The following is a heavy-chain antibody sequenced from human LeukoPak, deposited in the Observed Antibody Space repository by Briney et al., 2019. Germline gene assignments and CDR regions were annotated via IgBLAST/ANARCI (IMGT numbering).Heavy chain of an antibody. Sequence: GGSLRLSCAASGFTFSNYNMNWVRQAPGKGLVWVARIKSDGSSTSYADSVKGRFTISRDNAKNTLYLQMNSLRAEDTAVYYCAREEGYCSCPDYWGQGTLVTVSS. CDR1: GFTFSNYN. CDR3: AREEGYCSCPDY. D-gene: IGHD2-15*01. J-gene: IGHJ4*02. V-gene: IGHV3-74*01. CDR2: IKSDGSST.